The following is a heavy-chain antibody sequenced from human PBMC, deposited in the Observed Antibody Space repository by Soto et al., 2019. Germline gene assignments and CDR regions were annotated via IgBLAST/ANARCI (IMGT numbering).Heavy chain of an antibody. V-gene: IGHV3-15*07. J-gene: IGHJ6*02. CDR1: GFTFSNAW. CDR3: TQLTHA. D-gene: IGHD1-1*01. CDR2: IKSKTDGGTT. Sequence: EVQLVESGGGLVKPGRSLRLSCAASGFTFSNAWMNWVRQAPGKGLEWVGRIKSKTDGGTTDYAAPVKGRFTISIDDSKTTLYLQMYSLKSEDIAVDYCTQLTHAWGQGTTVTVSS.